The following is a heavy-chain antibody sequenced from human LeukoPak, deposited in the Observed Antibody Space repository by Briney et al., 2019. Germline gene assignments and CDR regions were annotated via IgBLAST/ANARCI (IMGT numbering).Heavy chain of an antibody. J-gene: IGHJ4*02. CDR3: STEDKYCTTPNCGAC. V-gene: IGHV1-2*02. Sequence: ASVKVSCKASGYTLTDYYIHWVRQAPGQDLEWMGFIIPHSGGTTYEQRFQGRVTMTRDMSIGTFYMELSSLRSDDTAVYYCSTEDKYCTTPNCGACWGQGTLVTVSS. D-gene: IGHD2-8*01. CDR1: GYTLTDYY. CDR2: IIPHSGGT.